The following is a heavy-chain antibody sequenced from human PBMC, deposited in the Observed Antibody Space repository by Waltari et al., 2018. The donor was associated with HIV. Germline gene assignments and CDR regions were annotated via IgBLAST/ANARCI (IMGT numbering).Heavy chain of an antibody. J-gene: IGHJ4*02. D-gene: IGHD6-19*01. Sequence: QVQLQESGPGLVKPSETLSLTCTVSGGSISSYYWSWNRQPPGKGLEWIAYTYYSGSTNYNPSLKSRGTISLDTSKNQFSLKLSSVTAADTAVYYCARGKRSSGWSTDFDYWGQGTLVTVSS. CDR3: ARGKRSSGWSTDFDY. CDR1: GGSISSYY. V-gene: IGHV4-59*01. CDR2: TYYSGST.